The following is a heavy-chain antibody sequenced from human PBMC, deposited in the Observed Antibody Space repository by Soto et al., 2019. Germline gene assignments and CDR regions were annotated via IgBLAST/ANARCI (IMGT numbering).Heavy chain of an antibody. Sequence: EVQLVESGGGLVKPGGSLRLSCAASGFTFSSYSMNWVRQAPGKGLEWVSSISSSSSYIYYADSVKGRFTISRDNAKNSLYLQMNSLRSEDTAVYYCARDLEHCGGDCYFRRDFDYWGQGTLVTVSS. CDR1: GFTFSSYS. CDR2: ISSSSSYI. J-gene: IGHJ4*02. CDR3: ARDLEHCGGDCYFRRDFDY. V-gene: IGHV3-21*01. D-gene: IGHD2-21*01.